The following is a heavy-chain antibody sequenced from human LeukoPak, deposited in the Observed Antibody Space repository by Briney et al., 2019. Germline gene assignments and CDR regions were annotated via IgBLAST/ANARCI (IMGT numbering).Heavy chain of an antibody. D-gene: IGHD3-22*01. CDR3: ARGVVVINGKPSFEH. V-gene: IGHV4-38-2*01. J-gene: IGHJ4*02. CDR1: GYSISSGYY. CDR2: IYHSGST. Sequence: SETLSLTCAVSGYSISSGYYWGWIRQPPGKGLEWIGSIYHSGSTYYNPSLKSRVTISVDTSKNQFSLKLSSVTAADTAVYYCARGVVVINGKPSFEHWGQGTLVTVSS.